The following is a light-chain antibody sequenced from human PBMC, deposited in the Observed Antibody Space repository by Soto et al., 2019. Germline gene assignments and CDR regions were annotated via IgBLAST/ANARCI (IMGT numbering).Light chain of an antibody. CDR3: QQTYSTPLT. Sequence: DIQMTQSLSSLSASVGDGVTITCRANQSIYTYLSWYQQKPGKARKLLISAASSLESGVPSRFSGSGSGTDFSLTISRLQPADFATYYCQQTYSTPLTFGGGTKVDIK. J-gene: IGKJ4*01. CDR2: AAS. CDR1: QSIYTY. V-gene: IGKV1-39*01.